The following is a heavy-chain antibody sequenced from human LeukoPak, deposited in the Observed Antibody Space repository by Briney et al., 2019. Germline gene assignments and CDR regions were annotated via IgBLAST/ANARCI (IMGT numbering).Heavy chain of an antibody. CDR1: GFTFSSYS. J-gene: IGHJ5*02. V-gene: IGHV3-48*04. Sequence: GGSLRLSCAASGFTFSSYSMNWVRQAPGKGLEWVSYISSSSSTIYYADSVKGRFTISRDNAKNSLYLQMNSLRAEDTAVYYCARGPSGDLIAVAANWFDPWGQGTLVTVSS. CDR3: ARGPSGDLIAVAANWFDP. CDR2: ISSSSSTI. D-gene: IGHD6-19*01.